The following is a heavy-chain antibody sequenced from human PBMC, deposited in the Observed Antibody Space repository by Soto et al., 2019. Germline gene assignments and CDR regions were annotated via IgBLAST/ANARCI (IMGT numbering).Heavy chain of an antibody. CDR2: IRGRGATT. Sequence: EVQLLESGGGLVQPGGSLRLSCAASDFTLSSYGMTWVRQPPGKGLEWVSTIRGRGATTYYADSVKGRFTISRDDSKNTLYLQMNSLRVDDTAVYFCAKDVTYDVLAGYYYYWGQGTRVTVSS. D-gene: IGHD3-9*01. CDR3: AKDVTYDVLAGYYYY. CDR1: DFTLSSYG. J-gene: IGHJ4*02. V-gene: IGHV3-23*01.